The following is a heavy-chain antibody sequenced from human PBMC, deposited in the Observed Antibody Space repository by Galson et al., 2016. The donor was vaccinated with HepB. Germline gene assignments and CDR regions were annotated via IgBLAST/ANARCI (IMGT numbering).Heavy chain of an antibody. D-gene: IGHD2-15*01. CDR3: VRETAYYRGGSDY. J-gene: IGHJ4*02. Sequence: LSLTCGVSGYSISGSSGFFWAWIRQPRGKGLEWIGSISESGTTYYNPSLRSRVVISVDTPNNQFSLTLRPVTAADTGRYYCVRETAYYRGGSDYWGQGTLVTVSS. V-gene: IGHV4-38-2*02. CDR1: GYSISGSSGFF. CDR2: ISESGTT.